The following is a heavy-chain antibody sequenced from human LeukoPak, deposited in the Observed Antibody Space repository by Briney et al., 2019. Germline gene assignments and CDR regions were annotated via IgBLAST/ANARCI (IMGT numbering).Heavy chain of an antibody. V-gene: IGHV3-7*01. CDR1: GFTFSNYW. CDR2: LKQDGSEK. Sequence: GGSLRLSCEASGFTFSNYWMSWVRQAPGKGLEWVANLKQDGSEKNYVGSVEGRFTISRDNAKNSLYLQMNSLRAEDTAVYYCAREIPIGRANFDSWGQGTLVTVSS. CDR3: AREIPIGRANFDS. J-gene: IGHJ4*02. D-gene: IGHD3-3*01.